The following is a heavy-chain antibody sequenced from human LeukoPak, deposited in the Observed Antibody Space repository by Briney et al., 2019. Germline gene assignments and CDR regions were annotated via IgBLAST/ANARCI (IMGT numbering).Heavy chain of an antibody. CDR3: AKDRGVIRAFDY. CDR1: GFTFSNYE. J-gene: IGHJ4*02. CDR2: ISSSSSYI. Sequence: MSGGSLRLSCAASGFTFSNYEMNWVRQAPGKGLQWVSSISSSSSYISYADSVKGRFTISRDNSKNTLYLQMNSLRAEDTAVYYCAKDRGVIRAFDYWGQGTLVTVSS. D-gene: IGHD3-10*01. V-gene: IGHV3-21*01.